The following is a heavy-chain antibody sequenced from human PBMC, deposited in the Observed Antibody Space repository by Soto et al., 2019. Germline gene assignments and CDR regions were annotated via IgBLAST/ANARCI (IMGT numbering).Heavy chain of an antibody. CDR2: ISFGGGST. Sequence: EVQLLESGGGLVQPGGSLRLSCAASGFTFGSYAMTWVRQAPGKGLEWVSAISFGGGSTYYADSVKGRFTISRDNSKNTLYLQMTGLGAEDPAIYYCATDSFRSGIAVAGNYWGQGTLVTVSS. CDR1: GFTFGSYA. CDR3: ATDSFRSGIAVAGNY. V-gene: IGHV3-23*01. D-gene: IGHD6-19*01. J-gene: IGHJ4*02.